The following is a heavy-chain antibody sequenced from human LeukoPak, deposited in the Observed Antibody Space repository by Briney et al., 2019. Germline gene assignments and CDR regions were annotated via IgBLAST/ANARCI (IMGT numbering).Heavy chain of an antibody. J-gene: IGHJ6*02. CDR2: IWYDGSNK. Sequence: GRSLRLSCAASGFTFSSYGMHWVRQAPGKGLEGVAVIWYDGSNKYYADSVKGRFTIASDNSKNTLNLQMNSLRAEDTAVYYCSRGGLDSYGRNYGMDVWGQGTTVTVSS. V-gene: IGHV3-33*01. CDR3: SRGGLDSYGRNYGMDV. CDR1: GFTFSSYG. D-gene: IGHD5-18*01.